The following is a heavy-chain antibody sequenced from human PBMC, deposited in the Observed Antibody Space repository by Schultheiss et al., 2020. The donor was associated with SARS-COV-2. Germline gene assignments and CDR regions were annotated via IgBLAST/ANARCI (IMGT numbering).Heavy chain of an antibody. CDR3: ARSLIPDGDVYLEFYYYYGLDV. CDR1: GFTFSSYG. Sequence: GESLKISCAASGFTFSSYGMHWVRQIVGKGLEWVATIGTAGDTSYSESVRGRFTVSRQNGKNSLSLQMDSLRVGDTAVYFCARSLIPDGDVYLEFYYYYGLDVWGQGTTVTVSS. J-gene: IGHJ6*02. V-gene: IGHV3-13*01. D-gene: IGHD3-16*02. CDR2: IGTAGDT.